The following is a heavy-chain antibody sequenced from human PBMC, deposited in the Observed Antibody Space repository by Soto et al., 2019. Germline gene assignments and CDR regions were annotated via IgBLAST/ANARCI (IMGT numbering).Heavy chain of an antibody. D-gene: IGHD3-22*01. Sequence: PGGSLRLSCAASGFTFSSAWMSWVRQAPGKGLEWVSAISGNGGVTFYADSVKGRFTISRDNSKYTLYLQMNSLRAEDTALYYCAKLYDSSGRDFLGQGTLVTVSS. J-gene: IGHJ4*02. CDR1: GFTFSSAW. CDR3: AKLYDSSGRDF. CDR2: ISGNGGVT. V-gene: IGHV3-23*01.